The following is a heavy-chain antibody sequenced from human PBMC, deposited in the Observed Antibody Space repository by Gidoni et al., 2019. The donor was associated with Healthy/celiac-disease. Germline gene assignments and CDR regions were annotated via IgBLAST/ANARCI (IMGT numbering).Heavy chain of an antibody. J-gene: IGHJ6*02. CDR3: AKDKVAGGGMDV. V-gene: IGHV3-9*01. Sequence: EVQLVESGGGLVQPGRSLRLSCAASGFTFDDYAMHWVRQAPGKGLEWVSGISWNSGSIGYADSVKGRFTISRDNAKNSLYLQMNSLRAEDTALYYCAKDKVAGGGMDVWGQGTTVTVSS. D-gene: IGHD2-15*01. CDR1: GFTFDDYA. CDR2: ISWNSGSI.